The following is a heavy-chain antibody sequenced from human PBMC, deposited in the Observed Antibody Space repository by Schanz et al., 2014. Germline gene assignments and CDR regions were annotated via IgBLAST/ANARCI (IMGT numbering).Heavy chain of an antibody. CDR3: AKGRFGELSAFDI. D-gene: IGHD3-10*01. CDR1: TFTFSSDW. J-gene: IGHJ3*02. CDR2: IKHDGSVK. V-gene: IGHV3-7*05. Sequence: EVQLAESGGGLVQPGGSLRLSCAASTFTFSSDWMSRVRQAPGKGLEWVANIKHDGSVKDYVDSVEGRFTISRDNSKNTLYLQMNSLRAEDTAVYYCAKGRFGELSAFDIWGQGTMVTVSS.